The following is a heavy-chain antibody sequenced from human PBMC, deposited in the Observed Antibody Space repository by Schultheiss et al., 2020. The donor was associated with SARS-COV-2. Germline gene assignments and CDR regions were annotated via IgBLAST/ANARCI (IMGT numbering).Heavy chain of an antibody. Sequence: SETLSLTCAVSGGSISSSNWWSWVRQPPGKGLEWIGEIYHSGSTNYNPSLKSRVTISVDKSKNQFSLKLSSVTAADTAVYYCARGNGSGWTRYYYYYYGMDVWGQGTTVTVSS. D-gene: IGHD6-19*01. V-gene: IGHV4-4*02. CDR1: GGSISSSNW. CDR2: IYHSGST. CDR3: ARGNGSGWTRYYYYYYGMDV. J-gene: IGHJ6*02.